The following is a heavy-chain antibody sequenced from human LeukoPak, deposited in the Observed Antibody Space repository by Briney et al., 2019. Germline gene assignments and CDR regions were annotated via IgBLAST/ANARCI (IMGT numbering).Heavy chain of an antibody. J-gene: IGHJ4*02. CDR1: GGTFSSYA. CDR3: ARAPPSGYRVDY. Sequence: ASVEVSCKASGGTFSSYAISWVRQAPGQGLEWMGRIIPILGIANYAQKFQGRVTITADKSTSTAYMELSSLRSEDTAVYYCARAPPSGYRVDYWGQGTLVTVSS. CDR2: IIPILGIA. D-gene: IGHD5-18*01. V-gene: IGHV1-69*04.